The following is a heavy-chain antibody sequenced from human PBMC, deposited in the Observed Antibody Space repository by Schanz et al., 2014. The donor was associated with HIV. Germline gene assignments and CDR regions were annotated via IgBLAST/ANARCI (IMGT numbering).Heavy chain of an antibody. CDR1: GFRFSSYW. Sequence: EVQLVESGGGLVQRGGSLRLSCAASGFRFSSYWMNWVRQAPGRGLEWVANIKEDGSETNYVDSVRGRFLISRDNAKNSLYLQMSSLRADDTAVYYCARDSGPGIYWGQGTLVTVSS. CDR2: IKEDGSET. D-gene: IGHD3-10*01. V-gene: IGHV3-7*01. CDR3: ARDSGPGIY. J-gene: IGHJ4*02.